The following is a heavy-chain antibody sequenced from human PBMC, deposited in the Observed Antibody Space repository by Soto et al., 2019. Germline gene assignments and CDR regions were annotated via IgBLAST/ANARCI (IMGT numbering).Heavy chain of an antibody. Sequence: QVQLVQSGAEVKKPGSSVKVSCKASGGTFSSYAISWVRQAPGQGLEWMGGIIPIFGTANYAQKFQGRVTITADESTSTAYMERSSLRSGDTAVYYCARGLGAGSSGPNYYFEYWGQGTLVTVSS. CDR2: IIPIFGTA. D-gene: IGHD6-19*01. V-gene: IGHV1-69*01. J-gene: IGHJ4*02. CDR1: GGTFSSYA. CDR3: ARGLGAGSSGPNYYFEY.